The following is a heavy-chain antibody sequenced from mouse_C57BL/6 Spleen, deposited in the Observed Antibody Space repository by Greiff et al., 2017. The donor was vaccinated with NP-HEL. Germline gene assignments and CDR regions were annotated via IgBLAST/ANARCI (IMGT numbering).Heavy chain of an antibody. D-gene: IGHD1-1*01. CDR2: INPGRGGT. CDR3: ARGGISTVVARVAMDY. V-gene: IGHV1-54*01. Sequence: QVQLQQSGAELVRPGTSVKVSCKASGYAFTNYLIEWVKQRPGQGLEWIGVINPGRGGTNYHEKFKGKATLTADKSSSTAYMQLSSLTSEDSAVXFCARGGISTVVARVAMDYWGKGTTVTVSS. CDR1: GYAFTNYL. J-gene: IGHJ4*01.